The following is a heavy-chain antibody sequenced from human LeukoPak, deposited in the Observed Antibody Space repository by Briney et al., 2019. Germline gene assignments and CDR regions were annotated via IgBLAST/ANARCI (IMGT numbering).Heavy chain of an antibody. J-gene: IGHJ3*01. CDR1: GFTFTKNW. V-gene: IGHV5-51*01. D-gene: IGHD3-10*01. CDR2: IYPGDSDT. CDR3: ASPGDLARGLSTGGLDL. Sequence: GESLKISCQGSGFTFTKNWIGWVRQMPGKGLEWMGIIYPGDSDTRYSLSFQGQVTISADKSIRTAYLQWTSLKASDTARYFCASPGDLARGLSTGGLDLWGQGKMVTVSS.